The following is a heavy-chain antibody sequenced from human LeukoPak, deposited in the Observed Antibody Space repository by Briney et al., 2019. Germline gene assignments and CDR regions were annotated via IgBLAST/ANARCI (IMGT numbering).Heavy chain of an antibody. CDR2: ISGSGGNT. Sequence: PGGSLRLSCAASGFTFSNYAMSWVRQAPGKGLEWVSGISGSGGNTYYADSVKGRFTMSRDNSKNTLYLQMNSLRAEDTAVYYCAKGAYYDILTGYVRQGAWFDPWGQGTLVTVSS. J-gene: IGHJ5*02. CDR1: GFTFSNYA. D-gene: IGHD3-9*01. CDR3: AKGAYYDILTGYVRQGAWFDP. V-gene: IGHV3-23*01.